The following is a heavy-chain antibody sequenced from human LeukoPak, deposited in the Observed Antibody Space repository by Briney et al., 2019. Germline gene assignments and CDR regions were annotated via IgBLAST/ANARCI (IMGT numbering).Heavy chain of an antibody. Sequence: PSETLSLTCTVSGGSISNYYWSWIRQPPGKGLEWIGYVHSSGSTNYNPSLKSRVTISADTSKNQFSLKLSSVTAADTAVYYCARGGLRRGFDYWGQGTLVTVSS. D-gene: IGHD5-12*01. CDR1: GGSISNYY. CDR2: VHSSGST. CDR3: ARGGLRRGFDY. J-gene: IGHJ4*02. V-gene: IGHV4-59*08.